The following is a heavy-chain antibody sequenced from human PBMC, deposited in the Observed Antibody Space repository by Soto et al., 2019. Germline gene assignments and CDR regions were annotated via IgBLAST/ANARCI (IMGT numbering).Heavy chain of an antibody. CDR3: ATQHNYYYMDV. CDR2: VYYSGST. V-gene: IGHV4-39*01. Sequence: SETLSLTCTVSNGSIISSSYYWGLIRQPPGKGLEWIGTVYYSGSTYHNPSLKSRVTISVDTSKNQFSLKLNSVTAADTALYYCATQHNYYYMDVWGRGTTVTVSS. CDR1: NGSIISSSYY. J-gene: IGHJ6*03.